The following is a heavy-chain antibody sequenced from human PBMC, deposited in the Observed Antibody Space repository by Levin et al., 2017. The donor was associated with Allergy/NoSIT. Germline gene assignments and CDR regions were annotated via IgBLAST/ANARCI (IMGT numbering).Heavy chain of an antibody. D-gene: IGHD6-6*01. Sequence: PGESLKISCAASGFTFSSYAMSWVRQAPGKGLEWVSAISGSGGSTYYADSVKGRFTISRDNSKNTLYLQMNSLRAEDTAVYYCAKVNTLLSASSRPYFDRWGRGTLVTVSS. CDR2: ISGSGGST. J-gene: IGHJ2*01. CDR1: GFTFSSYA. CDR3: AKVNTLLSASSRPYFDR. V-gene: IGHV3-23*01.